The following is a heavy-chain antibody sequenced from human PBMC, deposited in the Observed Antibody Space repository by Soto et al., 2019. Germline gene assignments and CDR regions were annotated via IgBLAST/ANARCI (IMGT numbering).Heavy chain of an antibody. J-gene: IGHJ4*02. CDR2: IYPGDSDT. D-gene: IGHD3-22*01. V-gene: IGHV5-51*01. Sequence: GESLKISCKGSGYSFTSYWIGWVRQMPGKGLEWMGIIYPGDSDTRYSPSFQGQVTISADKSISTAYLQWSSLKASDTAMYYCASVYYYDSSGYYSPYYFDYWGQGTLVTVSS. CDR3: ASVYYYDSSGYYSPYYFDY. CDR1: GYSFTSYW.